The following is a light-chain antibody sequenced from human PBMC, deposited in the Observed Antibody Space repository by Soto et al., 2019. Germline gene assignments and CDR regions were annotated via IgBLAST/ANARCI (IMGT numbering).Light chain of an antibody. CDR2: VAS. Sequence: EIVMTQSPATLSVSPGERATLSCRASQSVSSNLAWYQQKPGQTPKLLIYVASTRATGIPARFSGSGSGKELTLPICSLKWEDFEFFYCRQNIVGPLPFGGGPKVGFK. CDR3: RQNIVGPLP. V-gene: IGKV3-15*01. J-gene: IGKJ4*01. CDR1: QSVSSN.